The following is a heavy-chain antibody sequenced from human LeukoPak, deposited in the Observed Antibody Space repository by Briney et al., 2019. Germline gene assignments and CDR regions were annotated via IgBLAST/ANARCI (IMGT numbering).Heavy chain of an antibody. Sequence: GGSLRLSCAASGFTFSSYAMSWVRQAPGKGLEWVSAISGSGGSTYYADSVKGRFTISRDNSKNTLYLQMNSLRAEGTAVYYCARASDFSANYFDYWGQGTLVTVSS. CDR1: GFTFSSYA. CDR3: ARASDFSANYFDY. J-gene: IGHJ4*02. V-gene: IGHV3-23*01. CDR2: ISGSGGST. D-gene: IGHD5-18*01.